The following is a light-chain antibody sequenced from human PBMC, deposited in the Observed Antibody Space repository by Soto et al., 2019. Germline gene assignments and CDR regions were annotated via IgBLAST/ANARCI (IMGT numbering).Light chain of an antibody. CDR2: GAS. V-gene: IGKV3-15*01. Sequence: EIVMTQSPATMSVSPGERATLSCRASQSVSSNLAWYQHKPGQAPRLLIYGASTRATGIPARFSGSGSGTEFTLTISSLQSEDFAVYYCQQYKNWPITFGPGTKVDIK. CDR1: QSVSSN. J-gene: IGKJ3*01. CDR3: QQYKNWPIT.